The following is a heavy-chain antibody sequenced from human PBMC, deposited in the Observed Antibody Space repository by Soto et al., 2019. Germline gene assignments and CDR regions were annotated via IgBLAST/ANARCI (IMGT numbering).Heavy chain of an antibody. V-gene: IGHV2-26*01. D-gene: IGHD4-17*01. J-gene: IGHJ6*02. CDR3: ARMDGDYNYYGLDV. Sequence: SGPTLVNPTETLTLTCSVSGFSLTNGRMGVSWIRQPPGKALEWHAHFFSDAERSYSTSMQSRLNMYKDSSGSQVVLTMTNMAPADTATYFCARMDGDYNYYGLDVWGHGIAVTVSS. CDR2: FFSDAER. CDR1: GFSLTNGRMG.